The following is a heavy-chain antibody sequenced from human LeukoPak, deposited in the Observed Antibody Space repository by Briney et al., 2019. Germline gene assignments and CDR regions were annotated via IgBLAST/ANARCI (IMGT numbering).Heavy chain of an antibody. V-gene: IGHV1-69*13. CDR1: GGTFSSYA. CDR3: ARARSENGYCYYMDV. D-gene: IGHD1-14*01. CDR2: IIPIFGTA. J-gene: IGHJ6*03. Sequence: SVKVSCKASGGTFSSYAISWVRQAPGQGLEWMGGIIPIFGTANYAQKFQGRVTITADESTSTAYMELSSLRSEDTAVCYCARARSENGYCYYMDVWGKGTTVTVSS.